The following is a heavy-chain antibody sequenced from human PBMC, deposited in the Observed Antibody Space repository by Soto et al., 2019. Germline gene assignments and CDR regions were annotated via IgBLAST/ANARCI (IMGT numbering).Heavy chain of an antibody. CDR1: GFTVSSNY. D-gene: IGHD2-15*01. V-gene: IGHV3-66*01. CDR2: IYGGGST. Sequence: EVQLVESGGGLVQPGGSLRLSCVASGFTVSSNYMSWVRHAPGKGLEWVSVIYGGGSTYYADSVKGRFTISRDNSKHTVLLQMNSLRAEDTAVYYCARDLPRRERIGHGMDVWGQGTTVTVSS. J-gene: IGHJ6*02. CDR3: ARDLPRRERIGHGMDV.